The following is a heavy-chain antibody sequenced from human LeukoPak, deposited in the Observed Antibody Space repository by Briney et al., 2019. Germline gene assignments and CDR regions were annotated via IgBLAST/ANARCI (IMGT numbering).Heavy chain of an antibody. D-gene: IGHD1-7*01. V-gene: IGHV1-18*01. CDR2: IGAYNGNT. CDR1: GYTFTSYG. J-gene: IGHJ4*02. Sequence: ASVKVSCKASGYTFTSYGISWVRQAPGQGLEWMGWIGAYNGNTNYAQKLQGRVTMTTDTSTSTAYMELRSLRSDDTAVYYCARHPPYNWNYVLFDYWGQGTLVTVSS. CDR3: ARHPPYNWNYVLFDY.